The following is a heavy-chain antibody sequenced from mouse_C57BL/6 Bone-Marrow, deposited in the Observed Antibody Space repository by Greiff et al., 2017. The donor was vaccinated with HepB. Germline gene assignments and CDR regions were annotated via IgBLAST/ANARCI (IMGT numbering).Heavy chain of an antibody. Sequence: DVHLVESEGGLVQPGSSMKLSCTASGFTFSDYYMAWVRQVPEKGLEWVANINYDGSSTYYLDSLKSRFIISRDNAKNILYLQMSSLKSEDTATYYCARGPSTVVPYYFDYWGQGTTLTVSS. J-gene: IGHJ2*01. V-gene: IGHV5-16*01. CDR3: ARGPSTVVPYYFDY. D-gene: IGHD1-1*01. CDR1: GFTFSDYY. CDR2: INYDGSST.